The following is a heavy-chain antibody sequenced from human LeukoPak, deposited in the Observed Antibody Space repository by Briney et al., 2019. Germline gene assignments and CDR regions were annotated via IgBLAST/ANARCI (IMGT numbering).Heavy chain of an antibody. CDR3: ARGLRGYSYGYEFYAFDI. J-gene: IGHJ3*02. CDR2: IYYSGST. D-gene: IGHD5-18*01. CDR1: GGSISSGDYY. Sequence: PSQTLSLTCTVSGGSISSGDYYWSWIRQPPGKGLEWIGYIYYSGSTYYNPSLKSRVTISVDTSKNQFSLKLSSVTAADTAVYYCARGLRGYSYGYEFYAFDIWGQGTMVTVPS. V-gene: IGHV4-30-4*01.